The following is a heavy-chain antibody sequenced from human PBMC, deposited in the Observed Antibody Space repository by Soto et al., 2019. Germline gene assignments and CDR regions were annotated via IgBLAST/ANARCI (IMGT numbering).Heavy chain of an antibody. CDR2: IDPSDSYT. D-gene: IGHD4-17*01. Sequence: PGESLKISCNGSGYSFTSDWISWVRQMPGKGLEWMGRIDPSDSYTNYSPSFQGHVTISADKSISTAYLQWSSLKASDTAMYYCASPLYDYGSAVAYYGMDVWGQGTTVTVSS. CDR3: ASPLYDYGSAVAYYGMDV. V-gene: IGHV5-10-1*01. J-gene: IGHJ6*02. CDR1: GYSFTSDW.